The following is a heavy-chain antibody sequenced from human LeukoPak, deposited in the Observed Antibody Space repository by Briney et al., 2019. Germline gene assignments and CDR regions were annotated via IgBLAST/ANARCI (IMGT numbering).Heavy chain of an antibody. J-gene: IGHJ4*02. Sequence: QSGGSLRLSCAASGFTFSSYSMNWVRQAPGKGLEWVSYISSSSSTIYYADSVKGRFTISRDNAKNSLYLQMNSLRAEDTAVYYCARGAFDSSSWSRTHDYWGQGTLVTVSS. CDR2: ISSSSSTI. D-gene: IGHD6-13*01. CDR1: GFTFSSYS. V-gene: IGHV3-48*04. CDR3: ARGAFDSSSWSRTHDY.